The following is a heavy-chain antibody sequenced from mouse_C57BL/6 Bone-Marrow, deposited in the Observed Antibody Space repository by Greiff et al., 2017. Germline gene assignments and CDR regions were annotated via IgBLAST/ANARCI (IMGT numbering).Heavy chain of an antibody. CDR3: ARPGSSYVWYFDV. Sequence: VKLQESGPELVKPGASVKISCKASGYSFTSYYIHWVKQRPGQGLEWIGWIYPGSGNTKYNEKFKGKATLTADTSSSTAYMQLSSLTSEDSAVYYCARPGSSYVWYFDVWGTGTTVTVSS. V-gene: IGHV1-66*01. CDR2: IYPGSGNT. J-gene: IGHJ1*03. CDR1: GYSFTSYY. D-gene: IGHD1-1*01.